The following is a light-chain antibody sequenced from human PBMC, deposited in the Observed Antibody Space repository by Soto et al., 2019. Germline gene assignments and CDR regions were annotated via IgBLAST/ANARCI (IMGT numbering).Light chain of an antibody. V-gene: IGKV3-20*01. J-gene: IGKJ4*01. CDR1: QSVSSSY. CDR3: QQYGSSPG. Sequence: EIVLTQSPGTLSLSPGERATLSCRASQSVSSSYLVWYQQKPGQAPRLLIYGASSRATGIPDRFSGSGSGTDFTLTISRLEPEDFAVYYCQQYGSSPGFGGGTKVEIK. CDR2: GAS.